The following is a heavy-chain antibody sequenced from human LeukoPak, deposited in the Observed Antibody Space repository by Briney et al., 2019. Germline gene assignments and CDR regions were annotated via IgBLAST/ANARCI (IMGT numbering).Heavy chain of an antibody. Sequence: GGSLRLSCAVSGMTFERHGMHWVRQPPGKGLEWLAFIKYDRSRTDYADSVKGRFTISRDNSKNTLYLQMNSLRAEDTAVYYCARAIAPSSSLPFGYWGQGTLVTVSS. CDR1: GMTFERHG. D-gene: IGHD6-13*01. J-gene: IGHJ4*02. V-gene: IGHV3-30*02. CDR2: IKYDRSRT. CDR3: ARAIAPSSSLPFGY.